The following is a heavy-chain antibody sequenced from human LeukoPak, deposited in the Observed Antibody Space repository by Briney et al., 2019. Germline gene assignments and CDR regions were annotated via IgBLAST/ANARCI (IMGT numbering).Heavy chain of an antibody. D-gene: IGHD6-19*01. CDR3: ARRGQWLVKPDFDY. V-gene: IGHV4-39*01. Sequence: SETLSLTCTVSGGSISSSSYYWGWIRQPPGKGLECIGSINYSGSTYYNPSLKSRVTISVDTSKNQFSLKLSPVTATDTAVYYCARRGQWLVKPDFDYWGQGTLVTVSS. CDR1: GGSISSSSYY. J-gene: IGHJ4*02. CDR2: INYSGST.